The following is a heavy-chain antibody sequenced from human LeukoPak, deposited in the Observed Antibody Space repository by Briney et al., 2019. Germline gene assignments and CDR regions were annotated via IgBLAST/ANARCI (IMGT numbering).Heavy chain of an antibody. V-gene: IGHV4-61*02. CDR3: ARAPSMPRFDP. CDR1: GGSISSGSYY. Sequence: SETLSLTCTVSGGSISSGSYYWSWIRQPAGKGLEWIGRIYTSGSTNYNPSLKSRVTMSVDTSKNQFSLKLSSVTAADTAVYYCARAPSMPRFDPWGQGTLVTVSS. D-gene: IGHD2-2*01. CDR2: IYTSGST. J-gene: IGHJ5*02.